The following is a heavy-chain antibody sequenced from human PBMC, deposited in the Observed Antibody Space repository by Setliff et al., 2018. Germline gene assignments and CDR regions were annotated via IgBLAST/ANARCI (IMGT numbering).Heavy chain of an antibody. V-gene: IGHV1-69*10. Sequence: SVKVSCKASGYTFTSYGISWVRQAPGQGLEWMGAIIPVLGMTDYAQKFQGRLTITADQSTTTVYMELSSLRFDDTALYYCARGPSPTVTPSRLIYFYHMDVWGTGTTVTVSS. D-gene: IGHD4-17*01. J-gene: IGHJ6*03. CDR2: IIPVLGMT. CDR1: GYTFTSYG. CDR3: ARGPSPTVTPSRLIYFYHMDV.